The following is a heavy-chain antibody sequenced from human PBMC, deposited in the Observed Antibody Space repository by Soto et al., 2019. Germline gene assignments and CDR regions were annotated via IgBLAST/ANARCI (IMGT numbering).Heavy chain of an antibody. D-gene: IGHD6-19*01. Sequence: QVQLVQSGAEVKKPGASVKVSCKASGYTFTSYGISWVRQAPGQGLEWMGWISAYNGNTNYAQKLQGRVTMTTDTSTSTAYMELRSLRSDDTAVYYSARDFRITQWTYYYFGMDVWGQGTTVIVSS. V-gene: IGHV1-18*01. CDR1: GYTFTSYG. CDR3: ARDFRITQWTYYYFGMDV. J-gene: IGHJ6*02. CDR2: ISAYNGNT.